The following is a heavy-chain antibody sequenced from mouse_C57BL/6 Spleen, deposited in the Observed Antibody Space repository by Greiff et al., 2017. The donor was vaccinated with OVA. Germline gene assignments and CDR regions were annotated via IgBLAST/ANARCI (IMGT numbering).Heavy chain of an antibody. CDR2: INPNNGGT. D-gene: IGHD2-2*01. CDR3: ARGWNGYYFDY. CDR1: GYTFTDYY. V-gene: IGHV1-26*01. Sequence: EVKLQQSGPELVKPGASVKISCKASGYTFTDYYMNWVKQSHGKSLEWIGDINPNNGGTSYNQKFKGKATLTVDKSSSTAYMELRSLTSEDSAVYYCARGWNGYYFDYWGQGTTLTVSS. J-gene: IGHJ2*01.